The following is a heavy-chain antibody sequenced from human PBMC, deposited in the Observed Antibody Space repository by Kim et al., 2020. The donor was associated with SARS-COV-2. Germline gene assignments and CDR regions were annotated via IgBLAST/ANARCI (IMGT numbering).Heavy chain of an antibody. CDR1: GYTFSSYG. CDR2: ISAYNGNT. D-gene: IGHD3-3*01. CDR3: ARDCRGGVIKVLCYDMDV. V-gene: IGHV1-18*01. Sequence: ASVKVSCKTSGYTFSSYGITWVRQAPGQGLEWMGRISAYNGNTNYAQKLQGRVSMTTETSTSTAYMELKSLGSDDTAVYYCARDCRGGVIKVLCYDMDVWGQGTTVTVSS. J-gene: IGHJ6*02.